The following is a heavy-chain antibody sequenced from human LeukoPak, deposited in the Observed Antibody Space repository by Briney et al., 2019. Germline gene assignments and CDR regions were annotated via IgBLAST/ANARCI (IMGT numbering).Heavy chain of an antibody. Sequence: SETLSLTCTVSGGSMSSGSYYWNWIRQPAGKGLEWIGRIYTSGSTNYNPSLKSRVTISPDASKKQFSLKLTSVTAADSAVYYCARGNPLDYWGQGTLVTVSS. D-gene: IGHD1-14*01. CDR1: GGSMSSGSYY. CDR3: ARGNPLDY. CDR2: IYTSGST. V-gene: IGHV4-61*02. J-gene: IGHJ4*02.